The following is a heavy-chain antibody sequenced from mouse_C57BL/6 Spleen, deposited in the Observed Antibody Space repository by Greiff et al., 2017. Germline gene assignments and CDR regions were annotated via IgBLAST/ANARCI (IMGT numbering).Heavy chain of an antibody. D-gene: IGHD1-3*01. Sequence: EVKLMESGGGLVKPGGSLKLSCAASGFTFSDYGMHWVRQAPEKGLEWVAYISSGSSTIYYADTVKGRFTISRDNAKNTLFLQMTSLRSEDTAMYYCARQWEYFDYWGQGTTLTVSS. CDR1: GFTFSDYG. CDR2: ISSGSSTI. CDR3: ARQWEYFDY. J-gene: IGHJ2*01. V-gene: IGHV5-17*01.